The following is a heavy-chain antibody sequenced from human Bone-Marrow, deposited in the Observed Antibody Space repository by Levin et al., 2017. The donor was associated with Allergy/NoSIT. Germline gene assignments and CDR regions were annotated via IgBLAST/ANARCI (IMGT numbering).Heavy chain of an antibody. CDR3: AVFLFRYGTVDV. J-gene: IGHJ3*01. D-gene: IGHD1-14*01. CDR2: ISHRGFT. Sequence: PSETLSLTCAVYGGSFGGYHWSWIRQPPGKGLEWIGEISHRGFTTYNPSLNSRVTISLDTSRNQFSLKLNSLTATDTAVYYCAVFLFRYGTVDVWGQGTMVTVSS. CDR1: GGSFGGYH. V-gene: IGHV4-34*01.